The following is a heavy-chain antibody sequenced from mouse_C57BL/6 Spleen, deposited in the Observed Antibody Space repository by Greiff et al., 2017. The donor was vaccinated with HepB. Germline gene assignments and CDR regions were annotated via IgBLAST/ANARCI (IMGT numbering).Heavy chain of an antibody. D-gene: IGHD4-1*01. V-gene: IGHV5-6*01. CDR1: GFTFSSYG. CDR3: ARRGTGGTLGGLDY. Sequence: EVQLVESGGDLVKPGGSLKLSCAASGFTFSSYGMSWVRQTPDKRLEWVATISSGGSYTYYPDSVKGRVTISRDNAKNTLYLQMSSLKSEDTAMYYCARRGTGGTLGGLDYWGQGTSVTVSS. CDR2: ISSGGSYT. J-gene: IGHJ4*01.